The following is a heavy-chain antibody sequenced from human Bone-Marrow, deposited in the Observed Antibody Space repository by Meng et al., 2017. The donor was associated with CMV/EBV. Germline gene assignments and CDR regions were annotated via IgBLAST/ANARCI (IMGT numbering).Heavy chain of an antibody. CDR1: GFTFNAYP. Sequence: GGSLRLSCAASGFTFNAYPMHWVRQAPGKGLEYVSAISPYGDTTYYVDSVKGRFTISRDNSKSTLYLQMGSVRADDMAVYYCAREVKEGGSIDYWGQGTLVTVSS. CDR2: ISPYGDTT. CDR3: AREVKEGGSIDY. D-gene: IGHD1-26*01. V-gene: IGHV3-64*02. J-gene: IGHJ4*02.